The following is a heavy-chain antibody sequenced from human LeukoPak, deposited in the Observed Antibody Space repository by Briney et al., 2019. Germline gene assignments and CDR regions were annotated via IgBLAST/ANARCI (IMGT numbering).Heavy chain of an antibody. Sequence: SETLSLTCAVYGGSFSGYYWSWIRQPPGKGLEWIGEINHSGSTNYNPSLKSRVTISVDTSKNQLSLKLSSVTAADTAVYYCARDSGYSYGFSAPGFDYWGQGTLVTVSS. CDR2: INHSGST. CDR3: ARDSGYSYGFSAPGFDY. J-gene: IGHJ4*02. V-gene: IGHV4-34*01. D-gene: IGHD5-18*01. CDR1: GGSFSGYY.